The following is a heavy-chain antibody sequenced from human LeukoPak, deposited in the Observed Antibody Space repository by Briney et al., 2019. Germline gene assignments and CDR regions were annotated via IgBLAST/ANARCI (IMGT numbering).Heavy chain of an antibody. CDR2: IYYSGST. J-gene: IGHJ4*02. V-gene: IGHV4-59*08. Sequence: PSETLSLTCTVSGGSTNNYYWSWIRQPPGKGLEWIGYIYYSGSTNYNPSLKSRATISVDTSKNQLSLKLSSVTAADTAVYYCARGIGWYYYRGQGTLVTVSS. CDR1: GGSTNNYY. CDR3: ARGIGWYYY. D-gene: IGHD6-19*01.